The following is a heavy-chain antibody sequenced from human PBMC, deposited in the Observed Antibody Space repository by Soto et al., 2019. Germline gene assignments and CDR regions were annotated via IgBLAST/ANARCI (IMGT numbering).Heavy chain of an antibody. CDR1: GGSVSSGSYY. D-gene: IGHD1-1*01. Sequence: KTSETLSLTCTVSGGSVSSGSYYWSWIRQPPGKGLEWIGYIYYSGSTNYNPSLKSRVTISVDTSKNQFSLKLSSVTAADTAVYYCARDQLERRMSGYYYYGMDVWGQGTTVTVSS. J-gene: IGHJ6*02. V-gene: IGHV4-61*01. CDR3: ARDQLERRMSGYYYYGMDV. CDR2: IYYSGST.